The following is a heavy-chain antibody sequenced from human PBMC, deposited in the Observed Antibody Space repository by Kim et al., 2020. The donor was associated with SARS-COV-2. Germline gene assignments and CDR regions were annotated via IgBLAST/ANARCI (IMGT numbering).Heavy chain of an antibody. CDR3: AKDVLHYYDSSGYEITNYFDY. CDR2: ISYDGSNK. CDR1: GFTFSSYG. D-gene: IGHD3-22*01. J-gene: IGHJ4*02. V-gene: IGHV3-30*18. Sequence: GGSLRLSCAASGFTFSSYGMHWVRQAPGKGLEWVAVISYDGSNKYYADSVKGRFTISRDNSKNTLYLQMNSLRAEDTAVYYCAKDVLHYYDSSGYEITNYFDYWGQGTLVTVSS.